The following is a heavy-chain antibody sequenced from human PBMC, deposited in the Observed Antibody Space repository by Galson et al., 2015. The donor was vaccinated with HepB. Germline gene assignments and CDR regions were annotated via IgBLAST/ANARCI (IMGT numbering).Heavy chain of an antibody. V-gene: IGHV3-7*03. D-gene: IGHD1-1*01. CDR3: ASEPTKSNEGY. J-gene: IGHJ4*02. CDR1: GFTLSRFW. Sequence: SLRLSCAASGFTLSRFWMSWVRQAPGRGLEWVANINQDGSQKNYVDSVEGRFTISRDYAKNSLYLQMSSLRAEDTAAYYCASEPTKSNEGYWGQGTLVSVSS. CDR2: INQDGSQK.